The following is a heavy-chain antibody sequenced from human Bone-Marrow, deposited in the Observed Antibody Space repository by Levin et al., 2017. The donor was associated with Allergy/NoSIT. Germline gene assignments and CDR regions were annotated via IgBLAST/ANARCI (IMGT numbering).Heavy chain of an antibody. D-gene: IGHD6-19*01. J-gene: IGHJ4*02. CDR1: GFTFNLYW. V-gene: IGHV3-7*01. Sequence: HPWGSLRLSCAASGFTFNLYWMNWIRQAPGKGLEWVANIEKDGNEMHYVDSVEGRFTISRDNAKNVLYLEMSSLRVEDTALYYCGTDVGIAVADRNYWGQGVLVTVSS. CDR3: GTDVGIAVADRNY. CDR2: IEKDGNEM.